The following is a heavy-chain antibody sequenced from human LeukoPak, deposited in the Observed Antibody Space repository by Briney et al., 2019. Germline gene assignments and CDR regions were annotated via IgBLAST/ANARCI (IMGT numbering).Heavy chain of an antibody. CDR2: ISGSGGST. J-gene: IGHJ6*03. D-gene: IGHD3-22*01. V-gene: IGHV3-23*01. CDR3: AKEVYYYDSSGRYYYYMDV. Sequence: GGTLRLSCTASGFTFSSYGMSWVRQAPGKGLDWVSAISGSGGSTYYADSVKGRFSISRDNSKNTLYLQMNSLRAEDTAVYYCAKEVYYYDSSGRYYYYMDVWGKGTTVTVSS. CDR1: GFTFSSYG.